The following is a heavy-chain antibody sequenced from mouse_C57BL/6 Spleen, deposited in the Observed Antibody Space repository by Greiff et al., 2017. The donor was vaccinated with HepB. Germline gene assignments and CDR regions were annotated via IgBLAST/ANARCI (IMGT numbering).Heavy chain of an antibody. CDR1: GYAFSSSW. CDR3: ARSYDYERYFDV. CDR2: IYPGDGDT. D-gene: IGHD2-4*01. J-gene: IGHJ1*03. Sequence: QVQLQQSGPELVKPGASVKISCKASGYAFSSSWMNWVKQRPGKGLEWIGRIYPGDGDTNYNGKFKGKATLTADKSSSTAYMLLSSLTSEDSAVYFCARSYDYERYFDVWGTGTTVTVSS. V-gene: IGHV1-82*01.